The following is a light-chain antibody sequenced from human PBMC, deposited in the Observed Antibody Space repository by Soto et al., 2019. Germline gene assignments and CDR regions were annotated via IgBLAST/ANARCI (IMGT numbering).Light chain of an antibody. CDR2: GST. Sequence: DIQMTQSPSSLSASLGDTVTITCRARHSISNGLVWHQQKPGKAPKALIHGSTSLNIGVPSRFSTPKSRSDFSLTIFRLKAEDIANNYRKQYNESPYTIRQGTKL. CDR3: KQYNESPYT. J-gene: IGKJ2*01. V-gene: IGKV1D-16*02. CDR1: HSISNG.